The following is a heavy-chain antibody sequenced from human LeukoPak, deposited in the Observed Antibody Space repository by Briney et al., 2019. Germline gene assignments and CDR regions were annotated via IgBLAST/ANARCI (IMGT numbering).Heavy chain of an antibody. V-gene: IGHV3-74*01. J-gene: IGHJ5*02. CDR1: GFTSSSYW. CDR3: VRGRGSYGWFDP. D-gene: IGHD3-10*01. CDR2: ISGDGTAR. Sequence: GGSLRLSCAATGFTSSSYWMHWVRQVPGKGLVWVSRISGDGTARNYADSVKGRFTISRDDAKNTVDLQMNSLRGEDTAVYYCVRGRGSYGWFDPWGQGTLVTVSS.